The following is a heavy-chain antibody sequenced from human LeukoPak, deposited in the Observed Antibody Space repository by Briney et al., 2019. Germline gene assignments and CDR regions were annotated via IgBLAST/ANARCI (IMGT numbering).Heavy chain of an antibody. CDR3: ARGGDFWSGLNWFDP. CDR2: IIPIFGTA. Sequence: SVKVSCKASGGTFSSYAISWARQAPGQGLEWMGGIIPIFGTANYAQKFQGRVTITTDESTSTAYMELSSLRSEDTAVYYCARGGDFWSGLNWFDPWGQGTLVTVSS. V-gene: IGHV1-69*05. J-gene: IGHJ5*02. D-gene: IGHD3-3*01. CDR1: GGTFSSYA.